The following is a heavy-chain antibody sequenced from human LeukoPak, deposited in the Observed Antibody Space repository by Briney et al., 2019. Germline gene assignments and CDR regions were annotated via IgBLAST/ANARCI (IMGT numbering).Heavy chain of an antibody. Sequence: AGGSLRLSCAASGFTFSSYAMSWVRQAPGKGLEWVSAISGSGGSTFYADSVKGRFTISRDNAKNSLYLQMNSLRAEDTAVYYCASDRMVVAAVDYWGQGTLVTVSS. CDR3: ASDRMVVAAVDY. J-gene: IGHJ4*02. D-gene: IGHD2-15*01. CDR1: GFTFSSYA. V-gene: IGHV3-23*01. CDR2: ISGSGGST.